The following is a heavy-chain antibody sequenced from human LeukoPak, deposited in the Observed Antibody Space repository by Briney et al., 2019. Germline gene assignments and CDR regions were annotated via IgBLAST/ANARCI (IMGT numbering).Heavy chain of an antibody. CDR1: GGSISSGSYY. Sequence: PSETLSLTCTVSGGSISSGSYYWSWIRQPAGKGLEWIGRIYTSGSTNYNPSLKSRVTISVDTSKNQFSLRLSSVTAADTAVYYCARYSYGSSFDYWGQGTLVTVSS. D-gene: IGHD5-18*01. J-gene: IGHJ4*02. CDR2: IYTSGST. V-gene: IGHV4-61*02. CDR3: ARYSYGSSFDY.